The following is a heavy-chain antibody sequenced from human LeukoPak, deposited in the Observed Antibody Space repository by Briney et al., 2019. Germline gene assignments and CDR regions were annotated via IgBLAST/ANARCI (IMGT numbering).Heavy chain of an antibody. V-gene: IGHV1-69*04. CDR2: IIPILGIA. D-gene: IGHD2-2*01. CDR1: GGTFSIYA. J-gene: IGHJ2*01. Sequence: GSSVKVTCKASGGTFSIYAISWVRQAPGQGLEWMGRIIPILGIANYAQKFQGRVTITADESTSTAYMELSSLRSEDTAVYYCARNLNQYQLPQYWYFDLWGRGTLVTVSS. CDR3: ARNLNQYQLPQYWYFDL.